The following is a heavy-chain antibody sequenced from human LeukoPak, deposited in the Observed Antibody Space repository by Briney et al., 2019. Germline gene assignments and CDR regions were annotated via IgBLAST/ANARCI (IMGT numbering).Heavy chain of an antibody. D-gene: IGHD6-19*01. J-gene: IGHJ4*02. Sequence: GGSLILSCAASGFTFSSYWMSWVRQAPGKGLEWVANIKQDGSEEYYVDSVKGRFTISRDNAKNSLYLQMNSLRAEDTAVYYCARGRATVAGDDFDYWGQGTLVTVSS. CDR1: GFTFSSYW. V-gene: IGHV3-7*02. CDR2: IKQDGSEE. CDR3: ARGRATVAGDDFDY.